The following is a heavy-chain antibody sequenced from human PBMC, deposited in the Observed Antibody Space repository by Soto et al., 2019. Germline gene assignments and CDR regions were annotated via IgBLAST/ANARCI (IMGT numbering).Heavy chain of an antibody. J-gene: IGHJ4*02. V-gene: IGHV1-69*01. Sequence: QVQLVQSGAEVKKPGSSVKVSCKTSGGTFSNYAISWVRQAPGQGLEWMGVIIPTLGEANYAQKFQVRVTITADESTRTAYMELSSLRFEDTAVYYCARGLSRKYSTSSGHYWGQGTLVTVSS. CDR2: IIPTLGEA. CDR3: ARGLSRKYSTSSGHY. CDR1: GGTFSNYA. D-gene: IGHD6-6*01.